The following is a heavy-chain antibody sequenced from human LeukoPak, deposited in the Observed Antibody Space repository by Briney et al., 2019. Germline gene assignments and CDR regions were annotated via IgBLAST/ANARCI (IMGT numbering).Heavy chain of an antibody. CDR1: AYTFATYW. CDR2: IYPGDSRT. Sequence: GESLKISSKGSAYTFATYWIGCVRQMPGKGLEWMGIIYPGDSRTTYSPSFQGQVTISGDKSIRTGYLQWNSLKASDTAIYYCARRATIQMYYFDYWGRGTLVTVSS. J-gene: IGHJ4*02. V-gene: IGHV5-51*01. CDR3: ARRATIQMYYFDY. D-gene: IGHD1-26*01.